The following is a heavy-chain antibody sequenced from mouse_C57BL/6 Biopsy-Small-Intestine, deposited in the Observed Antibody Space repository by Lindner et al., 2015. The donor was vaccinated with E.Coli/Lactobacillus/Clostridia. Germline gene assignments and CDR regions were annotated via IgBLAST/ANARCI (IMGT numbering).Heavy chain of an antibody. CDR2: ISSGGSYT. CDR3: ARHGGIYFPMDY. V-gene: IGHV5-6*01. Sequence: VQLQESGRDLVKPGGSLKLSCAASGFTFTSYGMSWVRQTPDKRLEWVATISSGGSYTYYPDSVKGRFTISRDNAKNTLYLQMNSLKSEDTAMYYCARHGGIYFPMDYWGQGTSVTVSS. J-gene: IGHJ4*01. CDR1: GFTFTSYG. D-gene: IGHD1-1*02.